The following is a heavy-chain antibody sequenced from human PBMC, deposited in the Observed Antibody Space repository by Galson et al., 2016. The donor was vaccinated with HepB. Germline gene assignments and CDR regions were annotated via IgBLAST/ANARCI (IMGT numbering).Heavy chain of an antibody. CDR3: ARDLYSYGYRNYFDY. J-gene: IGHJ4*02. D-gene: IGHD5-18*01. CDR2: IYFSGST. V-gene: IGHV4-39*07. CDR1: GGSISSTSYY. Sequence: SETLSLTCTVSGGSISSTSYYWGWIRQPPGKGLEWIGSIYFSGSTNYNPSLKSRVTMSVDTSKNQFSLRLSSVTAADTAVYYCARDLYSYGYRNYFDYWGQGTLVTVSS.